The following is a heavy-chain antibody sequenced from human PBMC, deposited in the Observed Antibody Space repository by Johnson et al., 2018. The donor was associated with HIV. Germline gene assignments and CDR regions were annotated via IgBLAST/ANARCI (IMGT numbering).Heavy chain of an antibody. D-gene: IGHD3-10*01. CDR1: GFTFSSYD. CDR3: ARGSGVHSAFDI. V-gene: IGHV3-13*01. CDR2: IGTSGDT. Sequence: VQLVESGGGVVQPGRSLRLSCAASGFTFSSYDMHWVRQATGKGLEWVSTIGTSGDTYHPGSVKGRFTISRENAKNSLYLQMNSLRAGDTAVYFCARGSGVHSAFDIWGQGTVVTVSS. J-gene: IGHJ3*02.